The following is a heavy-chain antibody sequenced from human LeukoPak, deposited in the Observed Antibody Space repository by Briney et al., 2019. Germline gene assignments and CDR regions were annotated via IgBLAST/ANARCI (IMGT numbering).Heavy chain of an antibody. J-gene: IGHJ5*02. V-gene: IGHV7-4-1*02. CDR1: GYSFTSYD. Sequence: ASVKVSCKASGYSFTSYDLNWVRQAPGQGLEWMGWVRTTTGTPTFARDFAGRFVFSLDTSLSTAYLEITRLRADDTAVYYCARDMQAQQQLDLWGQGTLVTVSS. D-gene: IGHD6-13*01. CDR3: ARDMQAQQQLDL. CDR2: VRTTTGTP.